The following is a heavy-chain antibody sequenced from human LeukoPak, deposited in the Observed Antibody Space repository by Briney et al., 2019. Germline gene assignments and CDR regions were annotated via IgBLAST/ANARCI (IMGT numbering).Heavy chain of an antibody. J-gene: IGHJ4*02. CDR3: ARLVYCTTGVCPVDS. D-gene: IGHD2-8*01. CDR1: GFTFSYYW. V-gene: IGHV3-7*01. CDR2: IKQDGSEK. Sequence: GGSLRLSCAASGFTFSYYWMTWVRQAPGKGLEWVANIKQDGSEKYYVDSVKGRFTISRDSAKNSLYLQMNSLRAEDTAVYYCARLVYCTTGVCPVDSWGQGTLVTVSS.